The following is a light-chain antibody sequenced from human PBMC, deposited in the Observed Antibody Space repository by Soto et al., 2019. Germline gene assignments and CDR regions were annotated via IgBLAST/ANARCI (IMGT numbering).Light chain of an antibody. V-gene: IGLV1-44*01. CDR3: AAWDDSLNGYV. CDR2: SNN. Sequence: QSVLTQPPSASRTPGQRVTISCSGSTSSIGSNTVNWYQQLPGTAPKLLIYSNNQRPSGVPDRFSGSKSGTSASLAISGLQSEDEADYYCAAWDDSLNGYVFGTGTKLTVL. CDR1: TSSIGSNT. J-gene: IGLJ1*01.